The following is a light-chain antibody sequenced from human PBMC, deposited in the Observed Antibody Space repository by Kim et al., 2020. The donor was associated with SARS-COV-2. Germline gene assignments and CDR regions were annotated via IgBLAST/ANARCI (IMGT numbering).Light chain of an antibody. CDR1: KLGDKY. V-gene: IGLV3-1*01. Sequence: SVSPGQTARITCSGDKLGDKYACWYQQKPGQSPVLVIYQDSKRPTGIPERFSGSNSGNTATLTISGTQAMDEADYYCQACDSSTAVFGGGTQLTVL. J-gene: IGLJ3*02. CDR2: QDS. CDR3: QACDSSTAV.